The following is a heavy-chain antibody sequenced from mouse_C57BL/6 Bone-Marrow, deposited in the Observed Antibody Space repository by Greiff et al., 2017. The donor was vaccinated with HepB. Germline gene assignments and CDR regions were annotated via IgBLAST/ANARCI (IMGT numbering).Heavy chain of an antibody. V-gene: IGHV5-6*01. J-gene: IGHJ4*01. CDR2: ISSGGSYT. CDR1: GFTFSSYG. CDR3: ARSLLFYAMDY. Sequence: EVHLVESGGDLVKPGGSLKLSCAASGFTFSSYGMSWVRQTPDKRLEWVATISSGGSYTYYPDSVKGRFTISRDNAKNTLYLQMSSLKSEDTAMYYCARSLLFYAMDYWGQGTSVTVSS. D-gene: IGHD2-10*01.